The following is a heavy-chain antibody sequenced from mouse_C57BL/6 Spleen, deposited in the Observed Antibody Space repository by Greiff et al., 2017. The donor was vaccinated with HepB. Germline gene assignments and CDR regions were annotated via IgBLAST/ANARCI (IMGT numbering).Heavy chain of an antibody. CDR3: ARKGGLYYAMDY. D-gene: IGHD2-13*01. CDR2: IDPSDSYT. Sequence: QVQLQQPGAELVMPGASVKLSCKASGYTFTSYWMHWVKQRPGQGLEWIGEIDPSDSYTNYNQKFKGKSTLTVDKSSSTAYMQLSSLTSEDSAVYYCARKGGLYYAMDYWGQGTSVTVSS. V-gene: IGHV1-69*01. CDR1: GYTFTSYW. J-gene: IGHJ4*01.